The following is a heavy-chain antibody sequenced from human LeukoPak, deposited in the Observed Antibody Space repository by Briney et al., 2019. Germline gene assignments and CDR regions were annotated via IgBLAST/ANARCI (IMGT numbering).Heavy chain of an antibody. J-gene: IGHJ4*02. Sequence: SVKVSCKASGYTFTSYGISWVRQAPGQGLEWMGGIIPIFGTANYAQKFQGRVTITADESTSTAYMELSSLRSDDTAVYYCARDHRIGHDYGDSPTPCDYWGQGTLVTVSS. V-gene: IGHV1-69*13. CDR3: ARDHRIGHDYGDSPTPCDY. CDR1: GYTFTSYG. D-gene: IGHD4-17*01. CDR2: IIPIFGTA.